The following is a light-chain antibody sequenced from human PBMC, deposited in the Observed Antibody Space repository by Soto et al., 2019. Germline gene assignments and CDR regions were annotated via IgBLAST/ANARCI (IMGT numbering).Light chain of an antibody. J-gene: IGKJ4*01. V-gene: IGKV1-39*01. CDR1: QSISRY. Sequence: DIELTQSPSSLSASVGDSVTITCRASQSISRYLNWYQHKRGTPPKLLIHGPSSFQDGAPSRYSGSGSGTNFTLTISSLQPEDFATYLCQQSYSLPPTFGGGSKVEI. CDR3: QQSYSLPPT. CDR2: GPS.